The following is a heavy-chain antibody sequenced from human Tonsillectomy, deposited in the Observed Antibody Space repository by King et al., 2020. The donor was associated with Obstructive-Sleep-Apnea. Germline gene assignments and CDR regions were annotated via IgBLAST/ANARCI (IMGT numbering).Heavy chain of an antibody. V-gene: IGHV1-69*01. D-gene: IGHD4-17*01. Sequence: QLVQSGAEVKKPGSAVKVSCKASGGSLSNYAVSWVRQAPGQGLEWMGGIIPLFGIANYARSFQDRDTITADESTSTAYLELCSLRSGDTAIYYCARAGTVTHNHHLGMDVWGQGTTVTVS. CDR1: GGSLSNYA. CDR2: IIPLFGIA. CDR3: ARAGTVTHNHHLGMDV. J-gene: IGHJ6*02.